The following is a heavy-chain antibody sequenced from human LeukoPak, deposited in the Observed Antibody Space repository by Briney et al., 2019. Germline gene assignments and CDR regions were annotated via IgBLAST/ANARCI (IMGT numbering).Heavy chain of an antibody. CDR3: ARFFPQPFDGYIPLIFPNS. V-gene: IGHV4-34*01. CDR1: GGSFSGYY. Sequence: SETLSLTCAVYGGSFSGYYWSWIRQPPGKGLEWIGEINHSGSTNYNPSLKSRVTISVDTSKNQFSLKLSSVTAADTAVYYCARFFPQPFDGYIPLIFPNSGGRGPLVPVPS. CDR2: INHSGST. J-gene: IGHJ5*01. D-gene: IGHD5-24*01.